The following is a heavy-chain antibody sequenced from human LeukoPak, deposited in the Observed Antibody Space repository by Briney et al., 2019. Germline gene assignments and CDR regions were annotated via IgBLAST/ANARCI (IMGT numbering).Heavy chain of an antibody. D-gene: IGHD3-22*01. CDR1: GYTFTSYG. V-gene: IGHV1-18*01. CDR3: ARLDSSGYWGYFDY. Sequence: ASVKVSCTASGYTFTSYGISWVRQAPGQGLEWMGWISAYNGNTNYAQKLQGRVTMTTDTSTSTAYMELRSLRSDDTAVYYCARLDSSGYWGYFDYWGQGTLVTVSS. J-gene: IGHJ4*02. CDR2: ISAYNGNT.